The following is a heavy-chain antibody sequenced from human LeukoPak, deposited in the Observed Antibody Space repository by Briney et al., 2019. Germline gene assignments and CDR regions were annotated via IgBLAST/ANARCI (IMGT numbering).Heavy chain of an antibody. V-gene: IGHV5-51*01. D-gene: IGHD2-2*01. CDR1: GYRFTDYW. J-gene: IGHJ5*01. Sequence: GESLKISCQGSGYRFTDYWIAWVRPMPGKGLEWMGIIYPGYSDSRYSPSFQGQVTFSADKSISTAYLQWSSLKASDTAMYYCARRSYCYSTSCYGYWFDSWGQGTLVTVSS. CDR3: ARRSYCYSTSCYGYWFDS. CDR2: IYPGYSDS.